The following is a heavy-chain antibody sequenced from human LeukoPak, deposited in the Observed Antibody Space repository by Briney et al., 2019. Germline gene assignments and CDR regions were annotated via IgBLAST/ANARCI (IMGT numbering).Heavy chain of an antibody. D-gene: IGHD3-10*01. J-gene: IGHJ4*02. CDR3: AKVAKYYYGPETYYFFEQ. Sequence: AGGSLRLSCVASGFTFSSYGMHWVRQAPGKGLEWVALIPYDGSNKYYADTVKGRFTISRDNSKNSLYLQMNSLRVEDTAVYYCAKVAKYYYGPETYYFFEQWGQGTPVTASS. CDR1: GFTFSSYG. V-gene: IGHV3-30*02. CDR2: IPYDGSNK.